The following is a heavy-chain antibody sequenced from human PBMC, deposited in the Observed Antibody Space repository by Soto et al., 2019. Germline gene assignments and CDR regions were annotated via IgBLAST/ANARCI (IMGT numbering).Heavy chain of an antibody. Sequence: EVQLVESGGGLVKPGGSLRLSCAASGFTFSSYSMNWVRQAPGKGLEWVSSISSSSSYIYYADSVKGRFTISRDNAKNXLXXQMNSRRAEDTAVYYCARAVDYGDYRLPPNPSFDYWGQGTLVTVSS. CDR3: ARAVDYGDYRLPPNPSFDY. V-gene: IGHV3-21*01. J-gene: IGHJ4*02. D-gene: IGHD4-17*01. CDR2: ISSSSSYI. CDR1: GFTFSSYS.